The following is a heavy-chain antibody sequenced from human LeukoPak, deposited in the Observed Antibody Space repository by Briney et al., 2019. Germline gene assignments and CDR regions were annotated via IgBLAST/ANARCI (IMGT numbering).Heavy chain of an antibody. D-gene: IGHD3-3*01. CDR1: GGSISSITYY. J-gene: IGHJ4*02. Sequence: SETPSLTCTVSGGSISSITYYWGWIRQPPGKGLEWVGHMYYRGNTFYNPSLKSRVTISVDTSKNQFSLKLSSVTAADTAVYYCARVATDFLGGFDYWGQGTLVTVSS. CDR2: MYYRGNT. V-gene: IGHV4-39*07. CDR3: ARVATDFLGGFDY.